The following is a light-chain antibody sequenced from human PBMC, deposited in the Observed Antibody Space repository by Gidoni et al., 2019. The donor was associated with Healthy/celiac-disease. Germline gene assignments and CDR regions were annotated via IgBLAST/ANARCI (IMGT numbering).Light chain of an antibody. Sequence: AGQRVTIACSGSSSNIGRNTVNWYQQLPGTAPKLLIYSNNQRPSGVPDRFSGSKSGTSASLAIRGLQSEEEADYYCAAWDDSLNGVVFGGGTKLTVL. CDR3: AAWDDSLNGVV. J-gene: IGLJ2*01. CDR1: SSNIGRNT. V-gene: IGLV1-44*01. CDR2: SNN.